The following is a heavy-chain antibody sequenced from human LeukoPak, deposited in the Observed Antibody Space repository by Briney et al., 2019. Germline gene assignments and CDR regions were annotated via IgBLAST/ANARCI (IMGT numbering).Heavy chain of an antibody. CDR3: ARAPSRGYGSGSYPDY. Sequence: GESLKISCKGSGYSYVSYWVAWVRQMPGKGLEWMGIIYPGDSDTRYSPSFQGQVTISADKSISTAYLQWSSLKASDTAMYYCARAPSRGYGSGSYPDYWGQGTLVTVSS. CDR2: IYPGDSDT. V-gene: IGHV5-51*01. J-gene: IGHJ4*02. CDR1: GYSYVSYW. D-gene: IGHD3-10*01.